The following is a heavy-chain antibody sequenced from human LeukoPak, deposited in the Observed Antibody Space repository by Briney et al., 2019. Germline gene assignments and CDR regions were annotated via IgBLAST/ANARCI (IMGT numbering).Heavy chain of an antibody. D-gene: IGHD2-21*01. Sequence: SVKVSCKTSGFTFTNSAVQWVRQARGQRLEWIDWIVVGSGKTQYAQKFQERVTITRDMSTNTVYMELSSLRSEDTAVFYCAADNLLQVYWGQGTLVTVSS. V-gene: IGHV1-58*01. CDR3: AADNLLQVY. J-gene: IGHJ4*02. CDR2: IVVGSGKT. CDR1: GFTFTNSA.